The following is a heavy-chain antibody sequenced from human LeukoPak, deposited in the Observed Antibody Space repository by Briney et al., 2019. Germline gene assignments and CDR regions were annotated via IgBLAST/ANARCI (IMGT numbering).Heavy chain of an antibody. CDR3: ARADCASSNCYSTGAFDI. CDR2: IYDSGDT. CDR1: GGSISSYY. J-gene: IGHJ3*02. V-gene: IGHV4-4*07. D-gene: IGHD2-2*02. Sequence: TSSETLSLTCTVSGGSISSYYWSWIRQPAGKGLEWIGRIYDSGDTNYNPSLRSRVTMSMDTSKSQFSLKLSSVTAADTAVYYCARADCASSNCYSTGAFDIWGQGTMVTVS.